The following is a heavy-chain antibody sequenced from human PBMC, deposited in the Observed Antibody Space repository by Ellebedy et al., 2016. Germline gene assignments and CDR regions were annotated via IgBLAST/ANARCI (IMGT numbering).Heavy chain of an antibody. D-gene: IGHD6-13*01. J-gene: IGHJ2*01. Sequence: GGSLRLSCAASGFTFSDYYMSWIRQAPGKGLEWVSYISSSGSTIYYADSVKGRFTISRDNAKNSLYLQMNSLRAEDTAVYYCASCIAAAPLEVWYFDLWGRGTLVTVSS. CDR1: GFTFSDYY. CDR2: ISSSGSTI. CDR3: ASCIAAAPLEVWYFDL. V-gene: IGHV3-11*01.